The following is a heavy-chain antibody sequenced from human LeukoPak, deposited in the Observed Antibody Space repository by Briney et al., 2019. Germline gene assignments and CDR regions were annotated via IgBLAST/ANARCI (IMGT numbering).Heavy chain of an antibody. J-gene: IGHJ4*02. CDR2: IYPSRST. CDR3: ASYPFPPDY. V-gene: IGHV4-61*02. CDR1: GGSISSSSSY. Sequence: SQTLSLTCTVSGGSISSSSSYWSWIRQPAGKGLEWIGRIYPSRSTNYNPSLRSRVIMSLDTSKNQFSLKLSSVTAADTAVYYCASYPFPPDYWGQGILVTVSS. D-gene: IGHD2/OR15-2a*01.